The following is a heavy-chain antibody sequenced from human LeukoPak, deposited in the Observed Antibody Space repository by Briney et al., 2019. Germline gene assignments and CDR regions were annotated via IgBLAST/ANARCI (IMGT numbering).Heavy chain of an antibody. CDR2: IYYTGTT. D-gene: IGHD3-10*01. Sequence: SETLSLTCTVSGGSISNYYWSWIRQPPGKGLEWIGYIYYTGTTNYNPSLESRVTISVDTSKNQFSLKLSSVTAADTAVYYCARYRAAGFDYWGQGTLVTVSS. V-gene: IGHV4-59*08. J-gene: IGHJ4*02. CDR3: ARYRAAGFDY. CDR1: GGSISNYY.